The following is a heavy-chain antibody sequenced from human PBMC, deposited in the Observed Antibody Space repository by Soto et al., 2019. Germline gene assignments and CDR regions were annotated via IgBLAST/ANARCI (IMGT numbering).Heavy chain of an antibody. D-gene: IGHD1-7*01. V-gene: IGHV3-15*07. J-gene: IGHJ4*02. CDR2: IKSKTDGETT. Sequence: EVQLVESGGDLVKPGGSLRLSCAASGFTFTNAWMNWVRQAPGKGLEWVGRIKSKTDGETTDYAAPVKGRFTISRDDSKNTLYLQMNSLKTEDTAVYYCTTGLTGTTRGNYWGQGTLVTLSS. CDR1: GFTFTNAW. CDR3: TTGLTGTTRGNY.